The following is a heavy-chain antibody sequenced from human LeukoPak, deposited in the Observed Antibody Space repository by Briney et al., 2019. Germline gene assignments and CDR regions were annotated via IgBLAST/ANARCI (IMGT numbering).Heavy chain of an antibody. CDR3: ARLSNDYGDYEGHY. CDR2: VFYNGRT. J-gene: IGHJ4*02. D-gene: IGHD4-17*01. Sequence: SETLSLTCTVSGYSISTGYYWDWIRQPPGKGLEWIGTVFYNGRTYYNSSLQSRVTISVDTSKNQFSLRLSSVTPADTAIYYCARLSNDYGDYEGHYWGQGTLVTVSP. CDR1: GYSISTGYY. V-gene: IGHV4-38-2*02.